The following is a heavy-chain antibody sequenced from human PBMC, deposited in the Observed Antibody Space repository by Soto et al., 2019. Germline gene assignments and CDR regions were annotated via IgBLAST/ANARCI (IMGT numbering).Heavy chain of an antibody. CDR1: GFTFSSYA. Sequence: GGSLRLSCAASGFTFSSYAMSWVRQAPGKGLEWVSAISGSGGSTYYADSVKGRFTISRDNSKNTLYLQMNSLRAEDTAVYYCAKDHRYYDFWSGYYTGFYYYYYMDVWGKGTTVTVSS. CDR2: ISGSGGST. CDR3: AKDHRYYDFWSGYYTGFYYYYYMDV. J-gene: IGHJ6*03. D-gene: IGHD3-3*01. V-gene: IGHV3-23*01.